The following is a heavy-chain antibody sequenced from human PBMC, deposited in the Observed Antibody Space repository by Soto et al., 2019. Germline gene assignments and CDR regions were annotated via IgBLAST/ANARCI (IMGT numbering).Heavy chain of an antibody. V-gene: IGHV4-34*01. J-gene: IGHJ4*02. CDR2: INHSGST. CDR1: GGSCSGYY. CDR3: ARVGIVVVPAPHRAGFDY. Sequence: QVQLQQWGAGLLKPSETLSLTWAVYGGSCSGYYWSWIRQPPGKGLEWIGEINHSGSTNYNPSLKSRVTISVDTSKNQFSLKLSSVTAADTAVYYCARVGIVVVPAPHRAGFDYWGQGTLVTVSS. D-gene: IGHD2-2*01.